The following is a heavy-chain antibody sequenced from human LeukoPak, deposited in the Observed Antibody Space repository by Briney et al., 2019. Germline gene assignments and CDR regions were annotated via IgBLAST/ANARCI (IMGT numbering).Heavy chain of an antibody. CDR2: ISYDGSKK. CDR3: ARVGIYYYDSSGSTFAFDI. V-gene: IGHV3-30*03. CDR1: GFTFSTYG. Sequence: GGSLRLSCAASGFTFSTYGMFWVRQAPGMGLQWVTIISYDGSKKYYAYSVKVRFTISRDNYKNKLYLQMNSLRDEDTAVYYCARVGIYYYDSSGSTFAFDIWGQGTMVTVSS. J-gene: IGHJ3*02. D-gene: IGHD3-22*01.